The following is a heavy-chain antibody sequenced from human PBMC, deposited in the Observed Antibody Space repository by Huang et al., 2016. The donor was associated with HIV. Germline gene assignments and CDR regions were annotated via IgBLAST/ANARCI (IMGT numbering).Heavy chain of an antibody. V-gene: IGHV4-30-4*08. CDR1: GASINNGGYY. D-gene: IGHD3-22*01. CDR3: AREGVYDNTGHRGAAFDI. J-gene: IGHJ3*02. CDR2: IYFSGNT. Sequence: QVQLQESGPGLVKPSETLSLTCTVSGASINNGGYYWSWIRQPPGKGLEWIGYIYFSGNTHYNPSLNSRVSISIDTSKNQFSLSLKSVTATDTALYFCAREGVYDNTGHRGAAFDIWGRGTMVTVSS.